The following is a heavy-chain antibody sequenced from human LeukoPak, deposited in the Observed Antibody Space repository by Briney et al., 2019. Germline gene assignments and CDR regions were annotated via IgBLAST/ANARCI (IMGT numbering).Heavy chain of an antibody. CDR3: ASEVGYRSLGY. Sequence: GRSLRLSCGASGFTFSTYGMHWVRQAPGKGLGWVAGISYDAYNKYYADSVKGRFTISRDNSKDSLYLQMNSLRTEDTGLYHCASEVGYRSLGYLGQGTLVTVSS. CDR2: ISYDAYNK. CDR1: GFTFSTYG. V-gene: IGHV3-30*03. D-gene: IGHD3-3*01. J-gene: IGHJ4*02.